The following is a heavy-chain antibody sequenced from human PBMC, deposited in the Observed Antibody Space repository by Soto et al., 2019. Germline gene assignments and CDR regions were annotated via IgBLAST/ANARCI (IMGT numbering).Heavy chain of an antibody. CDR3: AREPVGAPFDY. V-gene: IGHV1-69*08. CDR1: GGTFSSYT. D-gene: IGHD1-26*01. Sequence: QVQLVQSGAEVKKPGSSVKVSCKASGGTFSSYTISWVRQAPGQGLEWMGRIIPILGIANYAQKFQGRVTSTADNSTSTAYMELSSLRSEDTAVYYGAREPVGAPFDYGGQGTLVTVSS. CDR2: IIPILGIA. J-gene: IGHJ4*02.